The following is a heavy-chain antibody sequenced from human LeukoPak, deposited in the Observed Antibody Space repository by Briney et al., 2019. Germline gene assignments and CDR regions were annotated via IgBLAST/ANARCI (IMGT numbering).Heavy chain of an antibody. Sequence: GGSLRLSCAASGFTFSTYDMHWVRQAPGKGLEWVSGINPAGDTYYPGSVKGRFTISRDNSKNTLYLQMSSLRAEDTAVYYCVKDSDPTYYYGSGSYYRLEYPFDYWGQGTLVTVSS. D-gene: IGHD3-10*01. CDR2: INPAGDT. J-gene: IGHJ4*02. V-gene: IGHV3-13*04. CDR3: VKDSDPTYYYGSGSYYRLEYPFDY. CDR1: GFTFSTYD.